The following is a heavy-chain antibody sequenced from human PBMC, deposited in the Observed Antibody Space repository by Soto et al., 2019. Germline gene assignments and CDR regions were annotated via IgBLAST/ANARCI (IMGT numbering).Heavy chain of an antibody. CDR3: AKDGGSGYSYGYVDY. V-gene: IGHV3-23*01. CDR1: GFTFSSYA. Sequence: GGSLRLSCAASGFTFSSYAMSWVRQAPGKGLEWVSAISGSGGSTYYADSVKGRFTISRDNSKNTLYLQMNSLRAEDTAVYYCAKDGGSGYSYGYVDYWGQGTLVTVSS. D-gene: IGHD5-18*01. J-gene: IGHJ4*02. CDR2: ISGSGGST.